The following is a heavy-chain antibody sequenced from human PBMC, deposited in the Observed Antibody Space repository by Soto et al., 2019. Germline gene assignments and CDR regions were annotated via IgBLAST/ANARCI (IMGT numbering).Heavy chain of an antibody. CDR3: AADLGNTAYDGHDY. Sequence: QVQLVESGGGVVQPGRSLRLSCAASGLTFSRYAMHWVRQAPGKGLEWVAVIIYDGSNKHYADSVQGRFTISRDNSKNTLYLQMNSLRAEDTAVYYCAADLGNTAYDGHDYWGQGTLLTVSS. J-gene: IGHJ4*02. CDR1: GLTFSRYA. CDR2: IIYDGSNK. D-gene: IGHD5-12*01. V-gene: IGHV3-30*04.